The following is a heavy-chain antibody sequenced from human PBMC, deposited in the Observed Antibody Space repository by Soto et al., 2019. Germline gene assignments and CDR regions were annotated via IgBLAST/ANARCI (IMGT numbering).Heavy chain of an antibody. Sequence: SETLSLTYSVSGAALSSGNYYWSWLSQVPGKGLEWIGHIYVTGAVYYNPSLRDRITISQDTSERQFSLNLRLVTAADTAVYYSARLRIATNNYKWFDPWGQGTLVTVSS. CDR3: ARLRIATNNYKWFDP. D-gene: IGHD2-21*01. J-gene: IGHJ5*02. CDR1: GAALSSGNYY. V-gene: IGHV4-31*03. CDR2: IYVTGAV.